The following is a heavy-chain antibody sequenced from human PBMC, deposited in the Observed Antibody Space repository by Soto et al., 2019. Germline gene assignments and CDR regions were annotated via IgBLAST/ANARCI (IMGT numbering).Heavy chain of an antibody. CDR2: IYYSGST. CDR1: GGSISSGDYY. Sequence: SETLSLTCTVSGGSISSGDYYWSWIRQPPGKGLEWIGYIYYSGSTYYNPSLKSRVTISVDTSKNQFSLKLSSVTAADTAVYYCARDPIRHYDYVWGSYRPLYYFDYWGQGTLVTVSS. V-gene: IGHV4-30-4*01. D-gene: IGHD3-16*02. CDR3: ARDPIRHYDYVWGSYRPLYYFDY. J-gene: IGHJ4*02.